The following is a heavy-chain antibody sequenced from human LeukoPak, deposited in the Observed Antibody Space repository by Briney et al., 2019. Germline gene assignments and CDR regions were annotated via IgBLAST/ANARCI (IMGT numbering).Heavy chain of an antibody. CDR2: INSDGSST. CDR1: GFTFSSYW. V-gene: IGHV3-74*01. CDR3: ARVIRGSGSEAFDI. J-gene: IGHJ3*02. Sequence: GGSLRLSCAASGFTFSSYWMHWVRQAPVRGLVWVSRINSDGSSTSYADSVKGRFTISRDNAKNTLYLQMNSLRAEDTAVYYCARVIRGSGSEAFDIWGQGTMVTVSS. D-gene: IGHD3-10*01.